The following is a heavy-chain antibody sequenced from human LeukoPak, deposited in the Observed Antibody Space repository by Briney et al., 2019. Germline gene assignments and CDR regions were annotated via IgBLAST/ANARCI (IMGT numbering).Heavy chain of an antibody. V-gene: IGHV3-30*18. Sequence: GGSLRLSCAASGFTFSSYGMHWVRQAPGKGLEWVAVISYDGSNKYYADSVKGRFTISRDDSKNTLYLQMNSLRAEDTAVYYCANPAQNIVATIPNFDYWGQGTLVTVSS. CDR3: ANPAQNIVATIPNFDY. J-gene: IGHJ4*02. CDR2: ISYDGSNK. D-gene: IGHD5-12*01. CDR1: GFTFSSYG.